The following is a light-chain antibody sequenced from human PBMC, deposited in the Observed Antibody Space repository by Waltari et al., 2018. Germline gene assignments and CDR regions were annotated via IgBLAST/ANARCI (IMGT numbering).Light chain of an antibody. J-gene: IGKJ3*01. CDR1: QSVSSY. CDR3: QQRSNPFT. Sequence: EFVLTQSPATLSFSPGERATLSCRASQSVSSYLAWYQQKPGQAPRLLIYDASNRATGIPARFSGSGSGTDFTLTISSLEPEDFAVYYCQQRSNPFTFGPGTKVDIK. V-gene: IGKV3-11*01. CDR2: DAS.